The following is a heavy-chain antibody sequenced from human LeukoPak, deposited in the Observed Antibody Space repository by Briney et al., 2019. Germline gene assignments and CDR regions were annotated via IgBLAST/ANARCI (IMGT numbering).Heavy chain of an antibody. CDR2: ISSSRSTI. Sequence: PGGSLRLSCAASGFTFSSYGMHWVRQGPGKGLEWVSYISSSRSTIYYADSVKGRFTISRDNAKNSLYLQMNSLRAEDTAVYYCARERGYDFWSGYYSRAPNAFDIWGQGTMVTVSS. CDR3: ARERGYDFWSGYYSRAPNAFDI. J-gene: IGHJ3*02. D-gene: IGHD3-3*01. CDR1: GFTFSSYG. V-gene: IGHV3-48*01.